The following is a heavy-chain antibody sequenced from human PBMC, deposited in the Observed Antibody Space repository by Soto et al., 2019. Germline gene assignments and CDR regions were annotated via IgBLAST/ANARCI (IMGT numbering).Heavy chain of an antibody. V-gene: IGHV1-18*04. J-gene: IGHJ4*02. CDR1: AYTFTNSG. D-gene: IGHD3-10*01. Sequence: GASVKVSCKTSAYTFTNSGICWVRQAPGQGLEWMGWISTYNGNTNYAQRFQGRVTMTKDTSTSTAYMELGSLTSDDTAVYYCARRRQGKNGDYFDYWGQGTLVTVSS. CDR3: ARRRQGKNGDYFDY. CDR2: ISTYNGNT.